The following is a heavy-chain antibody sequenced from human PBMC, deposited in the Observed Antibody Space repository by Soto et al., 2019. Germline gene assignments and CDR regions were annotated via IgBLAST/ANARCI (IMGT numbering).Heavy chain of an antibody. CDR1: GDSITSSNYN. J-gene: IGHJ4*02. D-gene: IGHD1-26*01. CDR2: MYYYSGST. V-gene: IGHV4-39*01. Sequence: SETLSLTCTVSGDSITSSNYNWGWIRQPPGTGLEWIGSMYYYSGSTYYNPSLKSRVTISLDTSKNQVSLKLNSVTAADTAVYYCVRHQSFHGYYLDYWGQGKLVTVSS. CDR3: VRHQSFHGYYLDY.